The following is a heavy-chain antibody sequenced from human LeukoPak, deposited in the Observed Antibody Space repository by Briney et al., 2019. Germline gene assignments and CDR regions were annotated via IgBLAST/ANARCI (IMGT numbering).Heavy chain of an antibody. Sequence: PGGSLRLSCAASGFTVSSNYMNWVRQAPGKGLEWVSSISSSSSYIYYADSVKGRFTISRDNAKNSLYLQMNSLRAEDTAVYYCARDWCSSTSCHFDYWGQGTLVTVSS. CDR1: GFTVSSNY. J-gene: IGHJ4*02. V-gene: IGHV3-21*01. CDR2: ISSSSSYI. D-gene: IGHD2-2*01. CDR3: ARDWCSSTSCHFDY.